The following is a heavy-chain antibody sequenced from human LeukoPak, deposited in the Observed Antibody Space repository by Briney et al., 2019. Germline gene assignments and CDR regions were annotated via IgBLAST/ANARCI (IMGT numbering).Heavy chain of an antibody. V-gene: IGHV3-74*01. CDR3: ASSTGPYGEVYFDQ. Sequence: PGGSLRLSRVASGFTFSSYWMHWVRQVPGKGLVWVSRINSDGYSINYADSVKGRFTISRDNAKNTLYLQMNSLRAEDTAVYYCASSTGPYGEVYFDQWARGTLVTVSS. CDR2: INSDGYSI. J-gene: IGHJ4*02. CDR1: GFTFSSYW. D-gene: IGHD4-17*01.